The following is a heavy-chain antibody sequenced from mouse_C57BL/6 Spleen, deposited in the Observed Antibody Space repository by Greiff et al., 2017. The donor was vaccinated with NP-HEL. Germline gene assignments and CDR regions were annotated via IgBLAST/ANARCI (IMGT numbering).Heavy chain of an antibody. V-gene: IGHV5-15*01. J-gene: IGHJ4*01. CDR3: ARDSSGYGAMDY. CDR2: ISNLAYSI. Sequence: EVHLVESGGGLVQPGGSLKLSCAASGFTFSDYGMAWVRQAPRKGPEWVAFISNLAYSIYYADTVTGRFTISRENAKNTLYLEMSSLRSEDTAMYYCARDSSGYGAMDYWGQGTSVTVSS. CDR1: GFTFSDYG. D-gene: IGHD3-2*02.